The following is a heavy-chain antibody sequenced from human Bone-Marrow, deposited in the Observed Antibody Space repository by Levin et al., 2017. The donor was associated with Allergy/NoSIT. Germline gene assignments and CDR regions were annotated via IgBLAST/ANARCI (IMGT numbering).Heavy chain of an antibody. CDR2: ITSRGTYT. J-gene: IGHJ4*02. D-gene: IGHD3-3*01. V-gene: IGHV3-21*06. Sequence: GGSLRLSCAASGFTFQTYSMNWVRQAPGRGLQWVSSITSRGTYTYYVDSVKGRFTISRDNVKNAVYLQMTSLRDDDTAMYYCVGAPTIFARPDSWGQGTLVTVSS. CDR1: GFTFQTYS. CDR3: VGAPTIFARPDS.